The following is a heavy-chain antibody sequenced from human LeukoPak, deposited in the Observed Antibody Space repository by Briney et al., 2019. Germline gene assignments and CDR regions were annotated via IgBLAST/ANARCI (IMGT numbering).Heavy chain of an antibody. Sequence: GGSLRLSCAASGFTFSSYGMHWLRQAPGKGLEWVAVIWYDGSNKYYADSVKGRFTISRDNSKNTLYLQMNSLRAEDTAVYYCARDGTTVTLDYWGQGTLVTVSS. CDR1: GFTFSSYG. J-gene: IGHJ4*02. D-gene: IGHD4-17*01. CDR3: ARDGTTVTLDY. V-gene: IGHV3-33*01. CDR2: IWYDGSNK.